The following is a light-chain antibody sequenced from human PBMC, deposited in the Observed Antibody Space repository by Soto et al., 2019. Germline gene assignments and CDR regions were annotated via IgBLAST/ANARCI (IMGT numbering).Light chain of an antibody. CDR3: QLYDPLPQLT. CDR2: DAS. V-gene: IGKV1-33*01. J-gene: IGKJ4*01. CDR1: QDIKDY. Sequence: DIEVTQSPSSLSASVGDRVTITCQASQDIKDYLNWYQQKPGEAPKLLIHDASRLEAGVSSRFSGWSSGTAFTLTISSLQPEDIATYYCQLYDPLPQLTFGGGTKVEMK.